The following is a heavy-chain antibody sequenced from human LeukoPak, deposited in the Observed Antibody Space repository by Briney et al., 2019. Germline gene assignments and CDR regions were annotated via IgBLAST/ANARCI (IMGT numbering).Heavy chain of an antibody. CDR1: GGSISRSNW. J-gene: IGHJ4*02. D-gene: IGHD3-22*01. CDR2: IYHSGST. Sequence: PSETLSLTCAVSGGSISRSNWWRWVRQPPGKGLEWIGEIYHSGSTNYNPSLKSRVTISVDKSKNQFSLKLSSVTAADTAVYYCARVGVWGYDYDSSGYSPSPFDYWGQGTLVTVSS. V-gene: IGHV4-4*02. CDR3: ARVGVWGYDYDSSGYSPSPFDY.